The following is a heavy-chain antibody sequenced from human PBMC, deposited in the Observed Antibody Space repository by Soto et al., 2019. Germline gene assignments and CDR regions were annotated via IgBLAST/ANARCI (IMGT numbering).Heavy chain of an antibody. Sequence: PSETLSLTCTVSGGSVSSGSYYWSWIRQPPGKGLEWIGYISHLENTYFHPSFKSRLTMSIDRSRNQFSLNLSSVTAADRAVYYCVRGGGYDPFDYWGQGVLVTVSS. CDR2: ISHLENT. D-gene: IGHD5-12*01. V-gene: IGHV4-30-2*01. CDR3: VRGGGYDPFDY. CDR1: GGSVSSGSYY. J-gene: IGHJ4*02.